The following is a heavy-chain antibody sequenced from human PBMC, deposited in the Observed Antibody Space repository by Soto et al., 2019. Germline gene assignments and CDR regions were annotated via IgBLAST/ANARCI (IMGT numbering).Heavy chain of an antibody. D-gene: IGHD2-21*01. V-gene: IGHV3-66*01. CDR2: IQSGGTT. J-gene: IGHJ6*04. Sequence: GGSLRLSCAASGFTVSSKYMTWVRQAPGKGLEWVSLIQSGGTTYYADSVKGRFTISRDTSENTLHLQMDSLRVEDTAVYYCARDDVLCDGGLFYGTPLAVWGKGTTVPVSS. CDR3: ARDDVLCDGGLFYGTPLAV. CDR1: GFTVSSKY.